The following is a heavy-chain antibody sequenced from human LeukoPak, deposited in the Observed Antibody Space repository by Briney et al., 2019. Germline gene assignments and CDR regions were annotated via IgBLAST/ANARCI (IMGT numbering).Heavy chain of an antibody. CDR1: GYTFTSYG. V-gene: IGHV1-18*01. J-gene: IGHJ6*02. Sequence: ASVKVSCKASGYTFTSYGISWVRQAPGQGLEWMGWISGYNGNTNYVQKLQGRVTMTTDTPTSTAYMELRSLRSEDPAVYYCASPIAAAGIGVPNYYYYGMDVWGQGTTVTVSS. CDR3: ASPIAAAGIGVPNYYYYGMDV. CDR2: ISGYNGNT. D-gene: IGHD6-13*01.